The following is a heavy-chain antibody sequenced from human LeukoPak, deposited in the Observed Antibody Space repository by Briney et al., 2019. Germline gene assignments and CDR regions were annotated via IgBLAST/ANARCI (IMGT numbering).Heavy chain of an antibody. D-gene: IGHD3-3*01. CDR3: ARDTTPDYDFWSGYYLGIGYYGMDV. J-gene: IGHJ6*02. CDR2: IYTSGST. V-gene: IGHV4-4*07. Sequence: KPSETLSLTCTVSGGSISSYYWSWIRQPAGKGLEWIGRIYTSGSTNYNPSLKSRVTMSVDTSKNQFSLKLSSVTAADTAVYYCARDTTPDYDFWSGYYLGIGYYGMDVWGQGTTVTVSS. CDR1: GGSISSYY.